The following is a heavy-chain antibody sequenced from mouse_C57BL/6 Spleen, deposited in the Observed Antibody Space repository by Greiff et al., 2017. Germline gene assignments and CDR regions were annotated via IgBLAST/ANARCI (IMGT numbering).Heavy chain of an antibody. Sequence: VQLQQSGPELVKPGASVKLSCKASGYTFTSYDINWVKQRPGQGLEWIGWIYPRDGSTKYNEKFKGKATLTVDTSSSTAYMELHSLTSEDSAVYCCARRGDYYGSSSYWYFEGWGTGTTVTVS. J-gene: IGHJ1*03. CDR2: IYPRDGST. CDR1: GYTFTSYD. CDR3: ARRGDYYGSSSYWYFEG. V-gene: IGHV1-85*01. D-gene: IGHD1-1*01.